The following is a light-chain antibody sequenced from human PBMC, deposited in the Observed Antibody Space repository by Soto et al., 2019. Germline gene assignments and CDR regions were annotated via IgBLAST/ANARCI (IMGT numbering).Light chain of an antibody. CDR2: EVT. CDR1: SSDVGKYDR. J-gene: IGLJ1*01. Sequence: QSDLTQPPSVSGSPGQSVTISCTGTSSDVGKYDRVSWYQQPPGTAPKLIIYEVTNRPSGVPARFSGSKSGDTASLTISGLQAEDEADYYCSSYTSTSRYVFGAGTKVTVL. V-gene: IGLV2-18*02. CDR3: SSYTSTSRYV.